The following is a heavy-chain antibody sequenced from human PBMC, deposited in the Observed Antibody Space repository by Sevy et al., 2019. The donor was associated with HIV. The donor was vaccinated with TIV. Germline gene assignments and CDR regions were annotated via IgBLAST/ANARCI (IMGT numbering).Heavy chain of an antibody. D-gene: IGHD5-12*01. CDR1: GFTFSSYA. CDR3: ARESVEMATNGGFDY. V-gene: IGHV3-30*04. J-gene: IGHJ4*02. Sequence: GGSLRLSCAASGFTFSSYAMRWVRQAPGKGLEWVAVISYDGSNKYYADSVKGRFTISRDNSKNTLYLQMNSLRAEDTAVYYCARESVEMATNGGFDYWGQGTLVTVSS. CDR2: ISYDGSNK.